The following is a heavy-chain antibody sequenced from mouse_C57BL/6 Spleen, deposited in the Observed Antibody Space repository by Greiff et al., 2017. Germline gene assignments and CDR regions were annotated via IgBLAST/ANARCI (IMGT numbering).Heavy chain of an antibody. CDR3: ATAVTAAKGFAY. D-gene: IGHD1-2*01. V-gene: IGHV1-55*01. Sequence: VQLQQPGAELVKPGASVKMSCKASGYTFTSYWITWVKQRPGQGLEWIGDIYPGSGSTNYNEKFKSKATLTVDTSSSTAYMQLSSLTSEDSAVYDCATAVTAAKGFAYWGQGTLVTVSA. J-gene: IGHJ3*01. CDR2: IYPGSGST. CDR1: GYTFTSYW.